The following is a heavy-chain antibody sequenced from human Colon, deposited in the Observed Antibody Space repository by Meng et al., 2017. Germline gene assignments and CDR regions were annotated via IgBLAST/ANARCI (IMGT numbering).Heavy chain of an antibody. Sequence: SETLSLTCAVSGYSISSGYYWGWIRQPPGKGLEWIGTVYHIGRTYHNPSLKGRVTISADLSGNHFSLSLTAVTAADTALYYCGRVSAVAGSTPVDYWGHGILVTVSS. V-gene: IGHV4-38-2*01. CDR3: GRVSAVAGSTPVDY. D-gene: IGHD6-19*01. CDR2: VYHIGRT. CDR1: GYSISSGYY. J-gene: IGHJ4*01.